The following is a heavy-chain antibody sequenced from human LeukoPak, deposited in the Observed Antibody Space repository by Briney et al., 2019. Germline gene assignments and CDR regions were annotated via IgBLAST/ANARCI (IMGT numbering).Heavy chain of an antibody. Sequence: PGGSLRLSCAASGFTFSSYSMNWDRQAAGKGLEWVSYISSSSSTIYYADSVKGRFTISRDNAKNSLYLQMNSLRAEDTAVYYCAREYNGNYYRPFDYWGQGTLVTVSS. CDR3: AREYNGNYYRPFDY. D-gene: IGHD1-26*01. V-gene: IGHV3-48*01. CDR2: ISSSSSTI. CDR1: GFTFSSYS. J-gene: IGHJ4*02.